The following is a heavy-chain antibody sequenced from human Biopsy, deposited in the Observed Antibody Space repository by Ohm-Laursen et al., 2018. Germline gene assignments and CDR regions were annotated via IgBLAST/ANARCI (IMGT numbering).Heavy chain of an antibody. D-gene: IGHD6-19*01. V-gene: IGHV4-59*01. J-gene: IGHJ4*02. CDR1: GGSIGSFF. Sequence: GTLSLTCTVSGGSIGSFFWSWIRQPPGKGLEWIGYIYYSGSTNYNPSLRSRVTIPVDMPKNQFSLKLSSVTAADTAIYYCARGMRSSGWPYFDSWGQGTLVTVSS. CDR3: ARGMRSSGWPYFDS. CDR2: IYYSGST.